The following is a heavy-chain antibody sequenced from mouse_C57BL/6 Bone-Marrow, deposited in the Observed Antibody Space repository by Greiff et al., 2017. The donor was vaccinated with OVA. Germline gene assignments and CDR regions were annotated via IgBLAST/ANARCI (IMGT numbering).Heavy chain of an antibody. CDR2: IDPSDSYT. CDR3: ARSGPFAY. CDR1: GYTFTSYW. D-gene: IGHD3-1*01. J-gene: IGHJ3*01. V-gene: IGHV1-50*01. Sequence: VQLQQPGAELVKPGASVKLSCKASGYTFTSYWMQWVKPRPGQGLEWIGEIDPSDSYTNYNQKFKGKATLTVDTSSSTAYMQLSSLTSEDSAVYYCARSGPFAYWGQGTLVTVSA.